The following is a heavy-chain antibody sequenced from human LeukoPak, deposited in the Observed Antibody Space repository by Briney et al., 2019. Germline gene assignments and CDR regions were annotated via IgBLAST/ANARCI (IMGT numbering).Heavy chain of an antibody. J-gene: IGHJ4*02. CDR3: ARRGTGTTSPFDY. V-gene: IGHV4-4*09. CDR1: GGSISSYY. Sequence: PSETPSLTCTVSGGSISSYYWSWIRQPPGKGLEWIGYIYTSGSTNYNPSLKSRVTISVDTSKNQFSLKLSSVTAADTAVYYCARRGTGTTSPFDYWGQGTLVTVSS. CDR2: IYTSGST. D-gene: IGHD1-7*01.